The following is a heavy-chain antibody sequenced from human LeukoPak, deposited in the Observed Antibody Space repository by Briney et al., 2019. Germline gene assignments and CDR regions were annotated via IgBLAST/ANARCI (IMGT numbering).Heavy chain of an antibody. D-gene: IGHD5-18*01. V-gene: IGHV1-2*02. Sequence: ASVKVSCKASGYTFTGYYMHWVRQAPGQGLEWMGWINPNSGGTNYAQKFQGRVTMTRDTSISTAYMELSRLRSDDTAVYYCARDPSDTVYYYYMDVWGKGTTVTISS. CDR1: GYTFTGYY. CDR3: ARDPSDTVYYYYMDV. CDR2: INPNSGGT. J-gene: IGHJ6*03.